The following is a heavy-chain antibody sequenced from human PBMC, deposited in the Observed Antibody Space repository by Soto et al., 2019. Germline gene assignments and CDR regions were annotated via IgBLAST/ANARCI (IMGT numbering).Heavy chain of an antibody. J-gene: IGHJ5*02. CDR2: ISGSGFKK. D-gene: IGHD1-26*01. CDR3: AKNQGVELVPLATVDWFDP. V-gene: IGHV3-23*01. Sequence: GGSLRLSCAASGCIFENFVMSWVRQAPGKGLEWISSISGSGFKKYYADSVKGRFTISRDNSKSTVYLELNNLSAEDTAVYHCAKNQGVELVPLATVDWFDPWGQGSVVTVS. CDR1: GCIFENFV.